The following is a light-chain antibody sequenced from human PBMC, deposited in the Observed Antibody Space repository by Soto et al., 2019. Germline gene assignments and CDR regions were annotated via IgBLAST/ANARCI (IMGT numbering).Light chain of an antibody. J-gene: IGKJ1*01. CDR2: GAS. V-gene: IGKV3-20*01. CDR3: QQYGSSPRT. CDR1: QSVSSSY. Sequence: EIVLTQSPGTLSLSPGERATLSCRASQSVSSSYLAWYQQKPGQAPRLLICGASSRATGIPDRFSGSGSGTHFTLTISRLEPEDFAVYYCQQYGSSPRTFGQGTKVEIK.